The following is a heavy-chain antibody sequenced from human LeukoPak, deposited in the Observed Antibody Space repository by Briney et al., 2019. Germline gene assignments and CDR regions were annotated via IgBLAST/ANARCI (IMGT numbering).Heavy chain of an antibody. CDR3: ARGSYYYGSGRDYFDY. V-gene: IGHV4-4*07. CDR2: IYTSGSA. D-gene: IGHD3-10*01. CDR1: GGSISSYY. Sequence: SETLSLTCTVSGGSISSYYWSWIRQPAGKGLEWIGRIYTSGSANYNPSLKSRVTMSVDTSKNQFSLKLSSVTAADTAVYYCARGSYYYGSGRDYFDYWGQGTLVTVSS. J-gene: IGHJ4*02.